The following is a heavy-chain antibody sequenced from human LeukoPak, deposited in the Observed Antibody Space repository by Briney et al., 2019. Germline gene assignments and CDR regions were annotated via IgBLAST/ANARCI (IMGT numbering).Heavy chain of an antibody. J-gene: IGHJ5*02. V-gene: IGHV1-46*01. D-gene: IGHD2-15*01. CDR2: INPSGGST. CDR1: GYTFTSYY. Sequence: ASVKVSCKASGYTFTSYYMHWVRQAPGQGLEWMGIINPSGGSTSYAQKFQGRVTMTRDTSTSTVYMELSSLRSEDTAVYYCARGPGLGYCSGGSCYFFDPWGQGTLVTVSS. CDR3: ARGPGLGYCSGGSCYFFDP.